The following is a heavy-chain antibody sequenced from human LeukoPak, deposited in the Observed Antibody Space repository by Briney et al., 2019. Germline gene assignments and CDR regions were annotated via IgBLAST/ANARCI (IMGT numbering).Heavy chain of an antibody. CDR2: MFTNGGT. D-gene: IGHD1-26*01. Sequence: PSETLSLTCTVSGDSMSNYYWTWIRQPAGKGLECIGRMFTNGGTDYNPSLQSRVTMSLDTSKKQFSLKLTSVTAADTAVYYCARGLRENSGYDYGSDVWGQGTTVTVSS. V-gene: IGHV4-4*07. CDR3: ARGLRENSGYDYGSDV. J-gene: IGHJ6*02. CDR1: GDSMSNYY.